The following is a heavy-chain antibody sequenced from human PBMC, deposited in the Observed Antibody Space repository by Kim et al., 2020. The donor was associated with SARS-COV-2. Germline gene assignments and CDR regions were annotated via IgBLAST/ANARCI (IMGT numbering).Heavy chain of an antibody. CDR3: ARAGTRYYYDSSGYYNH. Sequence: SVKVSCKASGGTFSSYAISLVRQAPGQGLEWMGGIIPIFGTANYAQKFQGRVTITADESTSTAYMELSSLRSEDTAVYYCARAGTRYYYDSSGYYNHWGQGTLVTVSS. CDR1: GGTFSSYA. V-gene: IGHV1-69*13. D-gene: IGHD3-22*01. CDR2: IIPIFGTA. J-gene: IGHJ5*02.